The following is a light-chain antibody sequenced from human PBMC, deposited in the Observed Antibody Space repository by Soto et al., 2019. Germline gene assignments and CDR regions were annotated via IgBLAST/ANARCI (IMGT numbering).Light chain of an antibody. CDR2: DNN. CDR1: SFNIGNNY. CDR3: GTWDSSLSAGV. V-gene: IGLV1-51*01. Sequence: QSVLTQPPSVSAAPGQTVTISCSGGSFNIGNNYVSWYQHLPGTAPKLLIYDNNKRPSGIPDRFSGSKSGTSATLGITGLQTGDEADYYCGTWDSSLSAGVFGGGTKVTVL. J-gene: IGLJ2*01.